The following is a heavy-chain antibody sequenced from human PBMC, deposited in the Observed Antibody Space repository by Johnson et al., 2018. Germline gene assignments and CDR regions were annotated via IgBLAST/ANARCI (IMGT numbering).Heavy chain of an antibody. CDR2: IAYDGSHK. V-gene: IGHV3-30-3*01. Sequence: VQLVESGGGVVQXGRSXRLXCAASGFTFSSYAMHWVRQAPGKGLEWVAVIAYDGSHKYYADSVKGRFTISRDYSKNTVSLQMNSLGAGDTAVYYCARGGRGVVGFQHWGQGTLVTVSS. CDR1: GFTFSSYA. D-gene: IGHD3-10*01. CDR3: ARGGRGVVGFQH. J-gene: IGHJ1*01.